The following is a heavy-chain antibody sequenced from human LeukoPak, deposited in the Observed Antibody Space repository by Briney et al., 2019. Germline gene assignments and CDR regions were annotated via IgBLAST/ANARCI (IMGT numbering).Heavy chain of an antibody. J-gene: IGHJ3*02. CDR2: IYYSGST. CDR3: ASSEYSSSFDAFDI. V-gene: IGHV4-59*01. D-gene: IGHD6-13*01. Sequence: SETLSLTCTVSGGSISSYYWSWIRQPPGKGLEWIGYIYYSGSTNYNPSLKSRVTISVDTSKNQFSLKLSSVTAADTAVYYCASSEYSSSFDAFDIWGQGTMVTVSS. CDR1: GGSISSYY.